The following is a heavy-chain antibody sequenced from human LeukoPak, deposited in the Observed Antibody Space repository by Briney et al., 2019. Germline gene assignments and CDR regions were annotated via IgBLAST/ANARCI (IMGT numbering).Heavy chain of an antibody. CDR3: ARAGMVQGVILTYLDY. CDR2: IWYDGGNK. V-gene: IGHV3-33*01. D-gene: IGHD3-10*01. Sequence: QPGGSLRLSCAASGFTFSSYGMHWVRQAPGKGLEWVAVIWYDGGNKYYADSVKGRFTISRDNSKNTLYLQMNSLRAEDTAVYYCARAGMVQGVILTYLDYWGQGTLVTVSS. CDR1: GFTFSSYG. J-gene: IGHJ4*02.